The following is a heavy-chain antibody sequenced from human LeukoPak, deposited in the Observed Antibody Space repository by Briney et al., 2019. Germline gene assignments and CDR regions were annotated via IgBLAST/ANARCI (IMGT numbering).Heavy chain of an antibody. CDR2: IYYSGST. V-gene: IGHV4-59*01. D-gene: IGHD6-6*01. CDR1: GGSISNYY. Sequence: SETLSLTCTVSGGSISNYYWCWIRQPPGKGLEWIGYIYYSGSTNSNPSLKSRVTISLGTSKNQFSLKLSSVTAADTAVYYCARAGQFISARPITFDYWGQGSLVTVSS. CDR3: ARAGQFISARPITFDY. J-gene: IGHJ4*02.